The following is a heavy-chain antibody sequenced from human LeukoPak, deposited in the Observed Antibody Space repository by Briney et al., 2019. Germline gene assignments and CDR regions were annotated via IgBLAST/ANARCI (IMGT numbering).Heavy chain of an antibody. CDR3: ATTTVTTGSPFDY. D-gene: IGHD4-11*01. CDR1: GYSFATNW. CDR2: IYPSDSDT. V-gene: IGHV5-51*01. J-gene: IGHJ4*02. Sequence: GESLQISCQGSGYSFATNWIGWGRQLPGKGLEWMGIIYPSDSDTRYSPSFQGQVTISADKSISTAYLQWSSLKASDTAMYYCATTTVTTGSPFDYWGQGTLVTVSS.